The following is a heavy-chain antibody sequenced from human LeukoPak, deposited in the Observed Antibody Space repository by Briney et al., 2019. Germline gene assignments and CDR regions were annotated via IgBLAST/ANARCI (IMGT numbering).Heavy chain of an antibody. V-gene: IGHV3-23*01. Sequence: QSAGSLRLSCAASGFTFSSYGMSWVRQAPGKGLEWVSAISGSGGSTYYADSVRGPFTISRDNSKNTTFLQMNGLRAEDTAIYYCAKDLHYNYDNSGYMSSFDYWGQGTVVTVSS. D-gene: IGHD3-22*01. J-gene: IGHJ4*02. CDR3: AKDLHYNYDNSGYMSSFDY. CDR2: ISGSGGST. CDR1: GFTFSSYG.